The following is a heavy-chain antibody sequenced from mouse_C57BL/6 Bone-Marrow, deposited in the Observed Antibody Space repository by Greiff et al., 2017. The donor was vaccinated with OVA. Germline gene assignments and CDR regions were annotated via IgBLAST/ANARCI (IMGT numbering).Heavy chain of an antibody. J-gene: IGHJ1*03. Sequence: VQLQQPGAELVKPGASVKLSCKASGYTFTSYWMHWVKQRPGQGLEWIGMIHPNSGSTNYNEKFKSKATLTVDKSSSTAYMQLSSLTSEDSAVYYCAALTLYWYFDVWGTGTTVTVSS. D-gene: IGHD4-1*01. V-gene: IGHV1-64*01. CDR3: AALTLYWYFDV. CDR2: IHPNSGST. CDR1: GYTFTSYW.